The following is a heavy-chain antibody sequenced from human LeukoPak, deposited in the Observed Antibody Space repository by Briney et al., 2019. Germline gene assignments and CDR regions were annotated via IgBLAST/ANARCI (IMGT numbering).Heavy chain of an antibody. Sequence: GGSLRLSCAASGFTFSSYEMNWVRQAPGKGLEWVSYISSSGSTIYYADSVKGRFTISRDNAKNSLYLQMNSLRAEDTAVYYCARGARGSGIFYYFDYWGQGTLVTVSS. D-gene: IGHD3-10*01. CDR3: ARGARGSGIFYYFDY. CDR2: ISSSGSTI. J-gene: IGHJ4*02. CDR1: GFTFSSYE. V-gene: IGHV3-48*03.